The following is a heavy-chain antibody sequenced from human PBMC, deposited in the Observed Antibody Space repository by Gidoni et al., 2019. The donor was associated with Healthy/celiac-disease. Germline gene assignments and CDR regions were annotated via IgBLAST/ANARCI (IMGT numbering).Heavy chain of an antibody. CDR3: AKDPIYDY. V-gene: IGHV3-23*01. CDR2: ISGSGGST. CDR1: GFTFSSYA. D-gene: IGHD2-21*01. J-gene: IGHJ4*02. Sequence: EVQLLESGGGLVQPGGSLSLSCAAVGFTFSSYAMSGVRQAPGKGLEWVTDISGSGGSTYYADSVKGRFTISRDNSKNTLYLQMNSLRAEDTAVYYCAKDPIYDYWGQGTLVTVSS.